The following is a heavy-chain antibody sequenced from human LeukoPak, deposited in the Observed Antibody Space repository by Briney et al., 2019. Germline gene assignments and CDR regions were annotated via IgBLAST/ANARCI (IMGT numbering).Heavy chain of an antibody. D-gene: IGHD3-22*01. CDR2: IITMLGIA. J-gene: IGHJ4*02. CDR3: ARAHYYDSSGYYPDFDY. Sequence: SVKLSCKASGGTFSSYAISWVRQPPGQGLEWMGRIITMLGIANYAQEFQVRVTITADKPKSTAYMELSSLRSEDTAVYYGARAHYYDSSGYYPDFDYWGQGTLATVSS. V-gene: IGHV1-69*04. CDR1: GGTFSSYA.